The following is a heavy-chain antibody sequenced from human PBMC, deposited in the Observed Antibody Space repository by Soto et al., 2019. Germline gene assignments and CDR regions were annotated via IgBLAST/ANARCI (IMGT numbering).Heavy chain of an antibody. CDR1: GGSISSSNW. CDR3: ARSINAWYFFHQ. D-gene: IGHD3-16*01. V-gene: IGHV4-4*02. Sequence: QVQLQESGPGLVKPSGTLSLTCAVSGGSISSSNWWSWVRQPPGKGLEWIGEIYPGGNTNYNPSLESQVTISVDKSTIQLALNPTSVTAADTAVYYYARSINAWYFFHQWCQGSLVTVSS. J-gene: IGHJ4*02. CDR2: IYPGGNT.